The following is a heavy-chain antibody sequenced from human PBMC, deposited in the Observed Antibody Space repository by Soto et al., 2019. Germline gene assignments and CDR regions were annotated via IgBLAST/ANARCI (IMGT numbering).Heavy chain of an antibody. CDR2: IYTSGST. CDR1: GGSISSYY. Sequence: QVQLQESGPGLVKPSETLSLTCTVSGGSISSYYWSWIRQPAGKGLEWIGRIYTSGSTNYNPSLKSRVTMSVNTSTNQFSLKLSSVTAADTAVYYCARLDYYGSGSYYPYYYYGMDVWGQGTTVTVSS. CDR3: ARLDYYGSGSYYPYYYYGMDV. D-gene: IGHD3-10*01. V-gene: IGHV4-4*07. J-gene: IGHJ6*02.